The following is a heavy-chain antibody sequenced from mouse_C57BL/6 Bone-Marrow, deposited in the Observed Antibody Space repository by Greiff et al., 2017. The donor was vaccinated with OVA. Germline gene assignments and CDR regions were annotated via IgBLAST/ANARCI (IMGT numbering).Heavy chain of an antibody. D-gene: IGHD1-1*01. CDR3: ARFGGELPLSMDY. V-gene: IGHV1-64*01. CDR1: GYTFTSYW. CDR2: IHPNSGST. J-gene: IGHJ4*01. Sequence: VQLQQPGAELVKPGASVKLSCKASGYTFTSYWMHWVKQRPGQGLEWIGMIHPNSGSTNYNEKFKSKATLTVDKSSSTAYLQLSSLTSEDSAVYYGARFGGELPLSMDYWGQGTSVTVSS.